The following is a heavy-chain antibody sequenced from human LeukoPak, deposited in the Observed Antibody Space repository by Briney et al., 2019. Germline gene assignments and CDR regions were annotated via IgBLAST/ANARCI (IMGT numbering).Heavy chain of an antibody. CDR1: GFTFDDYG. Sequence: GGPLRLSCAASGFTFDDYGMSWVRQAPGKGVEWVSGINWNGGSTGYADSVKGRFTISRDNAKNSLYLQMNSLRTEDTALYCCAKGDPWYFDLWGRGTLVTVSS. D-gene: IGHD2-21*01. CDR3: AKGDPWYFDL. CDR2: INWNGGST. J-gene: IGHJ2*01. V-gene: IGHV3-20*04.